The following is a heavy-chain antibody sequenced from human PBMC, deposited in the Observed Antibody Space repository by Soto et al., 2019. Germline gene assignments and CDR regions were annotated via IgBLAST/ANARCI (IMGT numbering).Heavy chain of an antibody. CDR2: ISGSGGST. D-gene: IGHD2-15*01. Sequence: EVQLLESGGGLVQPGGSLRLSCAASGFTFSSYAMSWVRQAPGKGLEWVSAISGSGGSTYYADSVKGRFTISRDNSKNTLDLQMNSLRAEDTAVYYCAKVAEDIVVVVAATSAFDIWGQGTMVTVSS. CDR3: AKVAEDIVVVVAATSAFDI. J-gene: IGHJ3*02. CDR1: GFTFSSYA. V-gene: IGHV3-23*01.